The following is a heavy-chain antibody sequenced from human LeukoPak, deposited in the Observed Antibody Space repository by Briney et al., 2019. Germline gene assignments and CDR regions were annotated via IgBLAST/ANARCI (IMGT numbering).Heavy chain of an antibody. Sequence: GGSLRLSCAASGFPFSTYTVSWVRQAPGKGLQWVSTIIGGDGTIYYADSVKGRFTISRDNSKNTLYLQMNSLRAEDTAVYYCARDSARNFDYWGQGTLVTVSS. CDR2: IIGGDGTI. CDR1: GFPFSTYT. CDR3: ARDSARNFDY. V-gene: IGHV3-23*01. J-gene: IGHJ4*02.